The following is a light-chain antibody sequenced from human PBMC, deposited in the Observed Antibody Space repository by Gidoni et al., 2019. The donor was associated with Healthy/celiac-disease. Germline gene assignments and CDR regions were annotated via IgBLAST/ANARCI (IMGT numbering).Light chain of an antibody. CDR3: QQAHIFPFT. CDR2: AAS. Sequence: IQMTQSPSSVSASVGDRVTITRRASQGISCWLAWYQQKPRKAPKLLMYAASSFQSGAPSRCSSSGAATGFTLTISSLQPGDFATYYCQQAHIFPFTFGGGTKVEIK. V-gene: IGKV1-12*01. CDR1: QGISCW. J-gene: IGKJ4*01.